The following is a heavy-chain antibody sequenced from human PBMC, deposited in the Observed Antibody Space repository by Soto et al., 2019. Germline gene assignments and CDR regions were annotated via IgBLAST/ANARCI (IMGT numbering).Heavy chain of an antibody. CDR3: TRLISPVAARPS. J-gene: IGHJ4*02. CDR2: LYYSGNT. CDR1: GGSISRSSYS. V-gene: IGHV4-39*07. Sequence: PSETLSLTCTVSGGSISRSSYSWAWIRQPPGKGLEWIGTLYYSGNTYYNPSLKSRVTISADKSINTAYLQWSSLKASDTAMYYCTRLISPVAARPSWGQGTLVTVSS. D-gene: IGHD2-15*01.